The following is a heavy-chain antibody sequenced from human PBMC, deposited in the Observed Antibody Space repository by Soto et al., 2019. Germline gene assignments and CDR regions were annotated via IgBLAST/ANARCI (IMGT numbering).Heavy chain of an antibody. CDR2: TSSNGGST. CDR3: AKGGPYYDILTGYLSGMDV. V-gene: IGHV3-64*04. CDR1: GFTFSSYA. J-gene: IGHJ6*02. D-gene: IGHD3-9*01. Sequence: PGGSLRLSCSASGFTFSSYAMHWVRQAPGKGLEYVSATSSNGGSTYYADSVKGRFTISRDNSKNTLYLQMNSLRAEDTAVYYCAKGGPYYDILTGYLSGMDVWGQGTTVTVSS.